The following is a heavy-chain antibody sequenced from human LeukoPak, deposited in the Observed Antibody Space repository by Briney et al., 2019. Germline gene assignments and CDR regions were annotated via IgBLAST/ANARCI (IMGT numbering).Heavy chain of an antibody. Sequence: PGGSLRLSCEASGFTFSRYWMHWVRQAPGKGLVWVSRINSDGSRTTYADSVKGRFTLSRDNAKNSLYLQMNSLRAEDTAVYYCAKEFLWFGELSHFDYWGQGTLVTVSS. D-gene: IGHD3-10*01. J-gene: IGHJ4*02. CDR2: INSDGSRT. CDR1: GFTFSRYW. V-gene: IGHV3-74*01. CDR3: AKEFLWFGELSHFDY.